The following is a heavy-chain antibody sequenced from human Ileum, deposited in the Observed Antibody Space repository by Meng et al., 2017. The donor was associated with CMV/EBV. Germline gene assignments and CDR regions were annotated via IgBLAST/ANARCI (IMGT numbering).Heavy chain of an antibody. J-gene: IGHJ4*02. D-gene: IGHD1-26*01. CDR1: SGSCNDFS. Sequence: QVQLHQWGAGLLKPSETLSRPCAVFSGSCNDFSWGWIRQPPGKGLEWIGESSHSGNTKYNPSLKSRVTISVDASKNQFSLNMRSVTAADTAVYYCARGRDFWWEMDYTGQGTLVTVSS. CDR2: SSHSGNT. V-gene: IGHV4-34*01. CDR3: ARGRDFWWEMDY.